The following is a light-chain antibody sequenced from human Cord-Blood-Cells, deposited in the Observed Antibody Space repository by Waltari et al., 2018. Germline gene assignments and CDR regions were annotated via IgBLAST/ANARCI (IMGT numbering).Light chain of an antibody. CDR3: SSYTSSSTPYYV. J-gene: IGLJ1*01. V-gene: IGLV2-14*01. Sequence: QSALTQPASVSGSPGQSITIPCTGTSSDVGGYNHVSWYHQHPGKAPKLMIYEVSNRPSGVSNRFSGSKSGNTASLTISGLQAEDEADYYCSSYTSSSTPYYVFGTGTKVTVL. CDR2: EVS. CDR1: SSDVGGYNH.